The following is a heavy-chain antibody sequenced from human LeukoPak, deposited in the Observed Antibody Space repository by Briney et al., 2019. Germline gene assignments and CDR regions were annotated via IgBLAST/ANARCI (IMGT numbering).Heavy chain of an antibody. Sequence: ASVKVSCKASRYTFTKYFRQWVRQAPAQGLEWMGWINPNSGGTNYAHKFQGRVTMTRDTSIRTVHMDLSRLRSDDTAVYYCARERERDVLYYWGQGTLVTVSS. CDR3: ARERERDVLYY. J-gene: IGHJ4*02. V-gene: IGHV1-2*02. D-gene: IGHD3-10*01. CDR2: INPNSGGT. CDR1: RYTFTKYF.